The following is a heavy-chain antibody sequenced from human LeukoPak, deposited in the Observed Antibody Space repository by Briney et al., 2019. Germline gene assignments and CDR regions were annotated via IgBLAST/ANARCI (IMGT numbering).Heavy chain of an antibody. J-gene: IGHJ4*02. CDR2: IYNTLDT. D-gene: IGHD3-22*01. V-gene: IGHV4-59*01. CDR3: ARRRYYDSTGYNPTYYFDY. CDR1: GDSIIGYY. Sequence: SGTLSLTCTVSGDSIIGYYWSWIRQPPGKRLEWIGYIYNTLDTTYNPSLESRVTISLDMSNKQFSLRLSSVTAADTAVYYCARRRYYDSTGYNPTYYFDYWGQGILVIVSS.